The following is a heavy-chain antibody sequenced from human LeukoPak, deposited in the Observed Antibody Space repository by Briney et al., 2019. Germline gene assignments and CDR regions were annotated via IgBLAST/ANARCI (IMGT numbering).Heavy chain of an antibody. D-gene: IGHD2-15*01. CDR3: TTDPHSGYCSGVSCYPCDY. Sequence: PGGSLRLSCAASGFSFNDAWMSWVRQAPGKGLEWVGRIKSDTDGETTDYAAPVKGRFTISRDDSRNTLYLQMTTLKTEDTALYYCTTDPHSGYCSGVSCYPCDYWGQGTLVTVSS. V-gene: IGHV3-15*01. CDR1: GFSFNDAW. J-gene: IGHJ4*02. CDR2: IKSDTDGETT.